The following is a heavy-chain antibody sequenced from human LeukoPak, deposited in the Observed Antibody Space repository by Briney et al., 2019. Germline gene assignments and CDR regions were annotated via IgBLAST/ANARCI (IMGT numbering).Heavy chain of an antibody. D-gene: IGHD3-9*01. J-gene: IGHJ4*02. CDR3: ARELTSIRYFDWRSPGGDY. CDR2: ISSSGSTI. CDR1: GSTFRDFY. Sequence: PGGSLRLSCAASGSTFRDFYMTWVRQAPGKGLEWVSYISSSGSTIYYADSVKGRFTISRDNAKNSLYLQMNSLRAEDTAVYYCARELTSIRYFDWRSPGGDYWGQGTLVTVSS. V-gene: IGHV3-11*04.